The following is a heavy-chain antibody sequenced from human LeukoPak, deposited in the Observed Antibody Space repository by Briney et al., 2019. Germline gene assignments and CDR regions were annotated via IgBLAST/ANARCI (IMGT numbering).Heavy chain of an antibody. Sequence: ASVKVSCKASGYTSTSYYMHWVRQAPGQGLEWMGIINPSGGSTSYAQKFQGRVTMTRDTSTSTVYMELSSLRSEDTAVYYCARVAIPVEMATTAIYFDYWGQGTLVTVSS. J-gene: IGHJ4*02. CDR2: INPSGGST. CDR1: GYTSTSYY. V-gene: IGHV1-46*01. D-gene: IGHD5-24*01. CDR3: ARVAIPVEMATTAIYFDY.